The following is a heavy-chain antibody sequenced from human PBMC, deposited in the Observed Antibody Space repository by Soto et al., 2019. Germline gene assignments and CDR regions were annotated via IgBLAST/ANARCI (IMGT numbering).Heavy chain of an antibody. J-gene: IGHJ6*02. CDR2: ISGSDNST. Sequence: GGSLRLSCAASGFTFSNYAMSWVRQAPGKGLEWVSAISGSDNSTYYADSVKGRFTISGDNSKNSLYLQLNSLTDEETAVYYCAPMGVWGQGTTVTVSS. V-gene: IGHV3-23*01. CDR1: GFTFSNYA. CDR3: APMGV.